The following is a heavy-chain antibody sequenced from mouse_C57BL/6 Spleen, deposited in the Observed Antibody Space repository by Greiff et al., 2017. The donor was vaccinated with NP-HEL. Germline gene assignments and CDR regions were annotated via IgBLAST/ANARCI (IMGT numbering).Heavy chain of an antibody. J-gene: IGHJ3*01. D-gene: IGHD1-1*01. CDR2: ISDGGSYT. V-gene: IGHV5-4*03. Sequence: EVKVVESGGGLVKPGGSLKLSCAASGFTFSSYAMSWVRQTPEKRLEWVATISDGGSYTYYPDNVKGRFTISRDNAKNNLYLQMSHLKSEDTAMYYCARGYYYGSSPEWFAYWGQGTLVTVSA. CDR1: GFTFSSYA. CDR3: ARGYYYGSSPEWFAY.